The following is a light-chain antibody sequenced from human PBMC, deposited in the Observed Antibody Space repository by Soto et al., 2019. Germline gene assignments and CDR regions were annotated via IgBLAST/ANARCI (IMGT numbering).Light chain of an antibody. Sequence: DIQMTQSPSSLSASVGDRVTITCQASQDISNYLNWYQQKPVKAPKLLIYDASNLETGFPSRFSGSGSGTDFNYSISSLQHADIATYYCQQYDNLPLTFGGGTNVEIK. CDR1: QDISNY. CDR3: QQYDNLPLT. J-gene: IGKJ4*01. V-gene: IGKV1-33*01. CDR2: DAS.